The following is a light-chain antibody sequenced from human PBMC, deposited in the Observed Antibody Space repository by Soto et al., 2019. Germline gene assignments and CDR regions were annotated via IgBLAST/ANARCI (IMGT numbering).Light chain of an antibody. CDR1: QSVSSCY. CDR3: QQRSNWPRT. J-gene: IGKJ1*01. V-gene: IGKV3D-20*02. CDR2: CAS. Sequence: DIVLTQSPGNLALSPGERASLXCRASQSVSSCYLAWYQQQPGKAPRLLLYCASSRAHGTPARFSGSGSGTDFTRTISSREPEDFAVYYGQQRSNWPRTFGQGTKVDIK.